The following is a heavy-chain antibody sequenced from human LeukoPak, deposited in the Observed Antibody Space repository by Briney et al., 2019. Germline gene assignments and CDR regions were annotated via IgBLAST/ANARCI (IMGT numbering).Heavy chain of an antibody. J-gene: IGHJ4*02. V-gene: IGHV3-33*07. CDR3: ATEFWSGYYTGDY. Sequence: GGSLRLSCVASGFTFGKYWMSWVRQAPGKGLEWVAVIWYDGSNKYYADSVKGRFTISRDNSKNTLYLQMNSLRAEDTAVYYCATEFWSGYYTGDYWGQGTLVTVSS. CDR1: GFTFGKYW. CDR2: IWYDGSNK. D-gene: IGHD3-3*01.